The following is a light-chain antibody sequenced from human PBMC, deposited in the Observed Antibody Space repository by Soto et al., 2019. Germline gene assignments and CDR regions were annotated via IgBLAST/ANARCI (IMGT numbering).Light chain of an antibody. Sequence: DIQMTQSPSSLSAFVGDRITITCRPSQTIRNYVNWYQQRPGKAPNLLIYGASTLQSGVPERFSGRRSGTDFTLTLDSVQTEDFEIYVGQQSDTTPWTFGQGTNVE. CDR1: QTIRNY. CDR2: GAS. V-gene: IGKV1-39*01. J-gene: IGKJ1*01. CDR3: QQSDTTPWT.